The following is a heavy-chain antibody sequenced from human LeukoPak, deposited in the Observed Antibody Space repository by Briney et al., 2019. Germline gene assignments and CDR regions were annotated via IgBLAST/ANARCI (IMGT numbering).Heavy chain of an antibody. CDR2: VSWNSFST. D-gene: IGHD3-10*01. J-gene: IGHJ4*02. V-gene: IGHV3-9*01. Sequence: GGSLRLSCAASGFTFDDYAMHWVRQAPGKGLEWVSGVSWNSFSTDYADSVKGRFAISRDNVKNSVFLQMNSLRPEDTALYYCAKVPSGGPPDFWGQGTLVTVSS. CDR3: AKVPSGGPPDF. CDR1: GFTFDDYA.